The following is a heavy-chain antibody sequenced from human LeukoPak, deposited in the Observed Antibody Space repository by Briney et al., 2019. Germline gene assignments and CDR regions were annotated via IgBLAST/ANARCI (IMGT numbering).Heavy chain of an antibody. CDR1: GGSISSGGYY. J-gene: IGHJ4*02. V-gene: IGHV4-30-4*01. D-gene: IGHD5-24*01. CDR2: IYYSGST. Sequence: SQTLSLTCTVSGGSISSGGYYWSWIRQPPGKGLEWIGYIYYSGSTYYNPSLKSRVTISVDTSKNQFSLKLSSVTAADTAVYYCARVGMATMNFDYWGQGTLVTVSS. CDR3: ARVGMATMNFDY.